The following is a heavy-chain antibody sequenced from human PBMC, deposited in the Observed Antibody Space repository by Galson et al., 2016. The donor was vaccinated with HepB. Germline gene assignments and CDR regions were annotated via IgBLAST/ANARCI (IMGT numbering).Heavy chain of an antibody. CDR3: ARVKFRYGSPSAFDL. V-gene: IGHV5-51*01. CDR2: IFPTDSDT. CDR1: GYTFHNYW. D-gene: IGHD3-16*02. Sequence: QSGAEVKKSGESLNISCQGSGYTFHNYWIGWVRQMPGKGLDWMGIIFPTDSDTRYSPSSQGRVTISVGTSISTAYLQCSSLKASDTAMYYCARVKFRYGSPSAFDLGGQASMVFVSS. J-gene: IGHJ3*01.